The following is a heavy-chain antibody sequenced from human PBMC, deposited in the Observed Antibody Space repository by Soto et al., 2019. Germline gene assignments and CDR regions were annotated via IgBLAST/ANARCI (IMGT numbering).Heavy chain of an antibody. CDR2: ISGSGGDT. Sequence: GGSLTLSCEPSGFTFSNHAMSWVRQAPGKGLEWVSAISGSGGDTYYADSVKGRFTISRDNFKNTLYLQMNSLRAEDTAVYYCAKCDYINYPPDYWGQGTLVTVSS. J-gene: IGHJ4*02. CDR1: GFTFSNHA. V-gene: IGHV3-23*01. D-gene: IGHD4-4*01. CDR3: AKCDYINYPPDY.